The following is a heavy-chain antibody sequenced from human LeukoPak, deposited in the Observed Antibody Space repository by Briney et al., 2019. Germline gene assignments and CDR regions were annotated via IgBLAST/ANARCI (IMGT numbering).Heavy chain of an antibody. V-gene: IGHV1-69*05. D-gene: IGHD5-18*01. Sequence: ASVKVSCKASGGTLSSYAISWVRQAPGQGLEWMGGIIPIFGTANYAQKFQGRVTITTDESTSTAYMELSSLRSEDTAVYYCARGLSGYSYGHPLDYWGQGTLVTVSS. J-gene: IGHJ4*02. CDR1: GGTLSSYA. CDR3: ARGLSGYSYGHPLDY. CDR2: IIPIFGTA.